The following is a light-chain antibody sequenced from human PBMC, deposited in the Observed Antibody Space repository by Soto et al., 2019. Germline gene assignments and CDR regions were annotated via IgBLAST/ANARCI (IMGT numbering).Light chain of an antibody. V-gene: IGKV1-39*01. CDR2: GAS. Sequence: IQLTQSPSSLSASVGDRVTVTCRASQSINIYLNWYQQKPGKAPTLLIYGASTLQSGVPSRFSGAGSRTDYTLTISSLQTEDFDTYCCQQSYRSPYTFGQGTKLEI. CDR3: QQSYRSPYT. CDR1: QSINIY. J-gene: IGKJ2*01.